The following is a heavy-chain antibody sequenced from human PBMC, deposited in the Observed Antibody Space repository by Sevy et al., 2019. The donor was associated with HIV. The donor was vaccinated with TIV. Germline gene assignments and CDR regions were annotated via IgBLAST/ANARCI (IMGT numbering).Heavy chain of an antibody. J-gene: IGHJ4*02. CDR2: ISGSGGTT. CDR3: AKGYGSGIPPDY. CDR1: GFIFNSYT. V-gene: IGHV3-23*01. D-gene: IGHD3-10*01. Sequence: GGSLRLSCAASGFIFNSYTMNWVRQAPGKGLEWVSAISGSGGTTYYADSVKGRFTISRDNSKKKVDLQMNSLTVEDTAVYYCAKGYGSGIPPDYWGQGTLVTVSS.